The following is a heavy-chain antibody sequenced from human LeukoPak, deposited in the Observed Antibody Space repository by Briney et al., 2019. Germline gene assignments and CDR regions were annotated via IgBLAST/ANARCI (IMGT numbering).Heavy chain of an antibody. V-gene: IGHV3-74*01. Sequence: GGSLRLSCAASGFTFSGSGMHWVRQAPGKGLVWVSRINSDGSSTSYADSVKGRFTISRDNAKNTLYLQMNSLRAEDTAVYYCARGWEGYFDYWGQGTLVTVSS. CDR2: INSDGSST. J-gene: IGHJ4*02. CDR1: GFTFSGSG. D-gene: IGHD1-26*01. CDR3: ARGWEGYFDY.